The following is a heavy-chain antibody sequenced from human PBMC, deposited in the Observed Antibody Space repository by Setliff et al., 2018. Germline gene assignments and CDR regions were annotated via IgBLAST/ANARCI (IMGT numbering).Heavy chain of an antibody. J-gene: IGHJ3*01. Sequence: ASVKVSCKASGYTFTNYGISWVRQAPGQGLEWMAYINAYNGDTYYAENLQVRVTVSTDTSTTTTYMELRNLRSDDTAVYFCALSSLSLCGGGNCPNAFDVGGQGTMVTVSS. CDR2: INAYNGDT. CDR3: ALSSLSLCGGGNCPNAFDV. V-gene: IGHV1-18*01. CDR1: GYTFTNYG. D-gene: IGHD2-15*01.